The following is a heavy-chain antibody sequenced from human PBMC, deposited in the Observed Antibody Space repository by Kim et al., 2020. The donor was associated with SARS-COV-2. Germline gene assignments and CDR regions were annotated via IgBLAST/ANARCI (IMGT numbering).Heavy chain of an antibody. CDR3: ARNGDGSSSYHDGMDI. J-gene: IGHJ6*02. Sequence: VKGRFTLSRDNSKNTLYLQMNSLRAEDTAVYYCARNGDGSSSYHDGMDIWGQGTTVTVSS. D-gene: IGHD3-10*01. V-gene: IGHV3-30*07.